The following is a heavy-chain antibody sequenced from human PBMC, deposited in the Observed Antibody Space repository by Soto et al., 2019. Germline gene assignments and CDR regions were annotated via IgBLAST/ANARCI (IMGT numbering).Heavy chain of an antibody. Sequence: VQLLESGGGLVQPGGSLRLSCGASGFTFRSYAMSWVRQAPGKGLEWVSVISGSGSSIDYADSVKGRFTISRDNSKNTLFLQMNSLRVEDAAVYYCSKEGSAWDGVIDVWGQGTMVTVSS. CDR2: ISGSGSSI. CDR3: SKEGSAWDGVIDV. V-gene: IGHV3-23*01. D-gene: IGHD6-19*01. J-gene: IGHJ3*01. CDR1: GFTFRSYA.